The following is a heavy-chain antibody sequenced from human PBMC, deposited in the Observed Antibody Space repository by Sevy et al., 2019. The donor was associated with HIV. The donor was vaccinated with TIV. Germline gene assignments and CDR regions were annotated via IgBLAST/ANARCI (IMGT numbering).Heavy chain of an antibody. Sequence: GGSLRLSCASSGFTFSSYSMNWVRQAPGKGLEWVSSISSSSSYIYYADSVKGRFTISRDNAKNSLYLQMNSLRAEDTAGYYCARETMVRGVISYWGQGTLVTVSS. CDR1: GFTFSSYS. D-gene: IGHD3-10*01. J-gene: IGHJ4*02. CDR3: ARETMVRGVISY. CDR2: ISSSSSYI. V-gene: IGHV3-21*01.